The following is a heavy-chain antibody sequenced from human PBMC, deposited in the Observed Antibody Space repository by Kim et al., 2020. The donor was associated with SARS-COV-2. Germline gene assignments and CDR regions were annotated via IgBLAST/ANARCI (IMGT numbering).Heavy chain of an antibody. CDR2: ISGDGGST. D-gene: IGHD2-2*01. J-gene: IGHJ4*02. CDR3: AKEKALGVPAAENFDY. CDR1: GFTFDDYA. V-gene: IGHV3-43*02. Sequence: GGSLRLSCAASGFTFDDYAMHWVRQAPGKGLEWVSLISGDGGSTYYADSVKGRFIISRDNSKNSLYLQMNSLRTEDTALYYCAKEKALGVPAAENFDYWGQGTLVTVSS.